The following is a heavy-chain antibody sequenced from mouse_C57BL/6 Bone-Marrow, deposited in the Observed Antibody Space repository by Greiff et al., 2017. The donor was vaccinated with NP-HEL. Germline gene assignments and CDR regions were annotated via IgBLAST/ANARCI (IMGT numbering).Heavy chain of an antibody. D-gene: IGHD2-2*01. CDR3: ARHEWFRGFAY. CDR2: ISNGGGST. V-gene: IGHV5-12*01. Sequence: EVQLVESGGGLVQPGGSLKLSCAASGFTFSDYYMYWVRQTPEKRLEWVAYISNGGGSTYYPDTVKGRFTISRDNAKNTLYLQLSGLKSEDTAMYYCARHEWFRGFAYWGQGTLVTVSA. J-gene: IGHJ3*01. CDR1: GFTFSDYY.